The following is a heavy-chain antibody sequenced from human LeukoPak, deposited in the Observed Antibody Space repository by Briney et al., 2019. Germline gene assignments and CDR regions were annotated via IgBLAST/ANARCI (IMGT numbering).Heavy chain of an antibody. V-gene: IGHV4-59*01. CDR2: TYYSGST. Sequence: PSETLSLTCTVSGGSISSYYWSWIRQPPGKGLEWIGYTYYSGSTNYNPSLKSRVTISVDTSKNQFSLKLSSVTAADTAVYYCARDPGAIAVAGIGYFDLWGRGTLVTVSS. CDR3: ARDPGAIAVAGIGYFDL. CDR1: GGSISSYY. J-gene: IGHJ2*01. D-gene: IGHD6-19*01.